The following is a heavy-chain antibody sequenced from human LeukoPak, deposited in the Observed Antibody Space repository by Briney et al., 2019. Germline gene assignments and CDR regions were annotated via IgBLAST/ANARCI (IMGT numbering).Heavy chain of an antibody. D-gene: IGHD2-8*02. CDR2: INPNSGGT. CDR3: ARHSTDYYYGMDV. Sequence: ASVKVSCKASGYTFTGYYLHWVRQAPGQALEWMGWINPNSGGTNYAQKFQDRVTLTRDTSISTAYMDLSRLRSDDTAVYYCARHSTDYYYGMDVWGQGTTVTVSS. J-gene: IGHJ6*02. CDR1: GYTFTGYY. V-gene: IGHV1-2*02.